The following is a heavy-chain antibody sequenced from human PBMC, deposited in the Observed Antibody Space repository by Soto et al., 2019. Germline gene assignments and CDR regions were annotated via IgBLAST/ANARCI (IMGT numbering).Heavy chain of an antibody. J-gene: IGHJ4*01. V-gene: IGHV1-58*01. CDR1: GFTFTSSA. CDR3: AAGRSSGPFDY. Sequence: QMQLVQSGPEVKKPGTSVKVSCKASGFTFTSSAVQWLRQARGQRLEWIGWIVVGSGNTKYAQKFQERVTITRDMSTSPAYMELSSLRSEDTAVYYCAAGRSSGPFDYWGHGTLVTVAS. D-gene: IGHD6-19*01. CDR2: IVVGSGNT.